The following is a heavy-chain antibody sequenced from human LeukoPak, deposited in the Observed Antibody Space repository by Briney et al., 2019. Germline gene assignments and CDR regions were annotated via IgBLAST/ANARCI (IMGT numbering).Heavy chain of an antibody. J-gene: IGHJ4*02. CDR3: ARRYFDY. CDR1: GFSFSNYW. CDR2: IKQDGSEK. Sequence: PGGSLRLSCAASGFSFSNYWMSWVRQAPGKGLEWVANIKQDGSEKYYVDSVKGRFTTSRDNAKNSLYLQMNSLRAEDTAVYYCARRYFDYWGQGTLVTVSS. V-gene: IGHV3-7*01.